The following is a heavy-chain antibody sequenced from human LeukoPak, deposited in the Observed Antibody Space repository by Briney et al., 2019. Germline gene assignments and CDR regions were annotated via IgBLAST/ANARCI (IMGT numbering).Heavy chain of an antibody. J-gene: IGHJ4*02. CDR2: IIPIFGTA. Sequence: SVKVSCKASGCTFSSYAISWVRQAPGQGLEWMGGIIPIFGTANYAQKFQGRVTITTDESTSTAYMELSSLRSEDTAVYYCAAPSSSGWWGFDYWGQGTLVTVSS. CDR1: GCTFSSYA. V-gene: IGHV1-69*05. CDR3: AAPSSSGWWGFDY. D-gene: IGHD6-19*01.